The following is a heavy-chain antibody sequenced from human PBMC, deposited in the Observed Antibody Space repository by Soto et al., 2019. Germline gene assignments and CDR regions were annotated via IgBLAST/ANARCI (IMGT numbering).Heavy chain of an antibody. D-gene: IGHD3-16*02. J-gene: IGHJ4*02. CDR3: ARDPRNSFVGVIDDDY. Sequence: PSETLCLTCTVSGGSISSGDYYWSWIRQPPGKGLEWIGYISYSGRTYYNPSLQSRVTISVDTSKNQFSLKLSSATAADTAVYYCARDPRNSFVGVIDDDYWGQRTLVTVSS. CDR1: GGSISSGDYY. CDR2: ISYSGRT. V-gene: IGHV4-30-4*01.